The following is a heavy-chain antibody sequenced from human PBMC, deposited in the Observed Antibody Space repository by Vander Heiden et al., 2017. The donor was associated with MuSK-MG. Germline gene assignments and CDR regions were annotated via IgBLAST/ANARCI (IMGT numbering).Heavy chain of an antibody. Sequence: EVHLVESGGGLVQPGGSLRLPCAASGFIFSDHNMDWVRQAPGKGLEWVGRSRNKGDSYTTQYAASVKGRFSFSRDDSKNSLYLQMNSLKTEDTAVYFCARLMYGAFTIDSWGQGTLVTVSS. J-gene: IGHJ4*02. V-gene: IGHV3-72*01. CDR2: SRNKGDSYTT. D-gene: IGHD2-8*01. CDR3: ARLMYGAFTIDS. CDR1: GFIFSDHN.